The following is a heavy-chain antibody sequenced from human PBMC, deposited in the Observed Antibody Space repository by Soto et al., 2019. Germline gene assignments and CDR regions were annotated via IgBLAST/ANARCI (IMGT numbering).Heavy chain of an antibody. CDR1: GGPFIGYY. CDR2: INHSGST. D-gene: IGHD3-10*01. J-gene: IGHJ6*02. Sequence: SETLSPTCAVYGGPFIGYYWSWIRQPPGKGVEGIGEINHSGSTNYNPSLKSRVTISVDTSKNQFSLKLSSVTAADTAVYYCARVRKLLWFGESRPAYYYYGMDVWGQGTTVTVSS. CDR3: ARVRKLLWFGESRPAYYYYGMDV. V-gene: IGHV4-34*01.